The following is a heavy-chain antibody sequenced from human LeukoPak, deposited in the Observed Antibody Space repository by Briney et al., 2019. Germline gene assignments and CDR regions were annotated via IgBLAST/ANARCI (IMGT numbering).Heavy chain of an antibody. CDR3: AKQNHQWELDY. J-gene: IGHJ4*02. CDR2: IWYDGSNK. D-gene: IGHD1-26*01. V-gene: IGHV3-33*06. CDR1: GFTFSYG. Sequence: GGSLRLSXAASGFTFSYGMHWVRQAPGKGLKWVAVIWYDGSNKYYADSVKGRFTISRDNSKNTLYLQMNSLRAEDTAVYYCAKQNHQWELDYWGQGTLVTVSS.